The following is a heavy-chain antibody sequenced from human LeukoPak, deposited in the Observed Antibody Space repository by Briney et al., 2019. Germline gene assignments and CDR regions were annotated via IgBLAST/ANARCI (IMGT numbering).Heavy chain of an antibody. CDR3: ARGYCSGGSCYADAFDI. J-gene: IGHJ3*02. D-gene: IGHD2-15*01. CDR2: IIPIFGTA. V-gene: IGHV1-69*01. CDR1: GGTFSSYA. Sequence: SVKVSCKASGGTFSSYAISWVRQAPGQGLEWMGGIIPIFGTANYAQKFQGRVTITADESTSTAYMELSSLRSEDTAVYYCARGYCSGGSCYADAFDIWGQGTMVTLSS.